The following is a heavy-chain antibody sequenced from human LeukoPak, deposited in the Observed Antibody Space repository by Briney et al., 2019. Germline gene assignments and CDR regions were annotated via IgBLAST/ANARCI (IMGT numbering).Heavy chain of an antibody. CDR1: GFTFSSYA. D-gene: IGHD5-24*01. CDR2: ISYDGSDK. CDR3: ARDGEMATITGGYYFDY. J-gene: IGHJ4*02. Sequence: GGSLRLSCAASGFTFSSYAIHWVRQAPGKGLEWVAFISYDGSDKFYADSVKGRFTISRNNAKNSVYLQMNSLRAEDTAVYYCARDGEMATITGGYYFDYWGQGTLVTVSS. V-gene: IGHV3-30-3*01.